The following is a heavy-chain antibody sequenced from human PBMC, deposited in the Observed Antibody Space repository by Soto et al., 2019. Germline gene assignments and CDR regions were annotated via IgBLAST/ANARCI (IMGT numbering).Heavy chain of an antibody. D-gene: IGHD3-22*01. V-gene: IGHV5-51*01. CDR3: ARRPHYYDTSGYLPYYFDY. CDR2: IYPGDSDT. J-gene: IGHJ4*02. Sequence: ESLKISCKGSGYSFTSYWIGWVRQMPGKGLEWMGIIYPGDSDTRYSPSFQGQVTISADKSISTAYLQWSSLKASDTAMYYCARRPHYYDTSGYLPYYFDYWGQGTLVTVSS. CDR1: GYSFTSYW.